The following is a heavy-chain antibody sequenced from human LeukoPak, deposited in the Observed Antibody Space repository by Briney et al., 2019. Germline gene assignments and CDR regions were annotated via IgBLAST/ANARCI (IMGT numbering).Heavy chain of an antibody. CDR2: IASSGSTTD. V-gene: IGHV3-11*01. D-gene: IGHD3-10*01. J-gene: IGHJ4*02. CDR3: ARVRMWSGEFL. CDR1: GFTFSDYY. Sequence: PGGSLRLSCAASGFTFSDYYMSWIRQAPGKGLEWISYIASSGSTTDYHAGSVKGRFTISRVNAKNSLYLQMNSLRTEDTAIYYCARVRMWSGEFLWGQGTLVTVSS.